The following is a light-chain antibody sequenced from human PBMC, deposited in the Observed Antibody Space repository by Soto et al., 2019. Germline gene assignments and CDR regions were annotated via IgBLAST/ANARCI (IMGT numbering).Light chain of an antibody. V-gene: IGLV1-40*01. J-gene: IGLJ1*01. CDR2: GNT. CDR1: SSNIGAGYD. CDR3: SSYTSDNRDYV. Sequence: QSAVTQPPSVSGAPGQRVTISCTGTSSNIGAGYDVHWYQHLPGTAPKLLIYGNTIRPSGVSRRFSGSKSGNTASLTISGLQAEDEAHYYCSSYTSDNRDYVFGTGTKLTVL.